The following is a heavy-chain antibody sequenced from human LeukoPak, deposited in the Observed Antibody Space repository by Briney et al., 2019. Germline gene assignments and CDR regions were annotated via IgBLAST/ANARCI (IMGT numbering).Heavy chain of an antibody. D-gene: IGHD3-3*01. CDR3: ARVTIWSGYYWFDP. J-gene: IGHJ5*02. CDR2: IYYSGST. CDR1: GGSISSYY. V-gene: IGHV4-59*01. Sequence: PSETLSLTCTVSGGSISSYYWSWIRQPPGKGLEWIGYIYYSGSTNYNPSLKSRVTISVDTSKNQFSLKLSSVTAADTAVYYCARVTIWSGYYWFDPWGQGTLVTVSS.